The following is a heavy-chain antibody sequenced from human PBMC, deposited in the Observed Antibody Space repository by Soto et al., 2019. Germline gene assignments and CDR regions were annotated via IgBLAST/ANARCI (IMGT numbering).Heavy chain of an antibody. V-gene: IGHV4-34*01. CDR1: GGSFSGYY. CDR3: ARAGTTTVRPEYYFDY. D-gene: IGHD1-1*01. J-gene: IGHJ4*02. Sequence: QVQLQQWGAGLLKPSETLSLTCAVYGGSFSGYYWSWIRQPPGKGLEWIGEINHSGSTNYNPSLKSRVTISVDTSKNQFSLKLSSVTAADTAVYYCARAGTTTVRPEYYFDYWGQGTLVTVSS. CDR2: INHSGST.